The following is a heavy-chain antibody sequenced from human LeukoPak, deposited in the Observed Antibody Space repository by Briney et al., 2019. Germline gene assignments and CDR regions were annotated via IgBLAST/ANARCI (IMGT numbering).Heavy chain of an antibody. D-gene: IGHD3-9*01. CDR3: ARDIRYFDWVDAFDI. J-gene: IGHJ3*02. Sequence: GGSLRLSCAASGFTFSSYSMNWVRQAPGKGLEWVSSISSNRSYIYQADSVKGRFTISRDNAKNSLYQQTNSLRAEGPAVYYCARDIRYFDWVDAFDIWGEGTMFTLSS. V-gene: IGHV3-21*01. CDR2: ISSNRSYI. CDR1: GFTFSSYS.